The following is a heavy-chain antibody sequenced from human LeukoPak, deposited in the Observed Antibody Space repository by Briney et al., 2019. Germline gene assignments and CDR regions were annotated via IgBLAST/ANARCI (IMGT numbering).Heavy chain of an antibody. J-gene: IGHJ4*02. CDR3: ARDKLLEDVDTAMVD. Sequence: PGGSLRLSCAASGFTFDDYGMSWVRQAPGKGLEWVSGINWNGGSTGYADSVKGRFTISRDNAKNSLYLQMNSLRAEDTALYYCARDKLLEDVDTAMVDWGQGTLVTVSS. CDR2: INWNGGST. D-gene: IGHD5-18*01. CDR1: GFTFDDYG. V-gene: IGHV3-20*04.